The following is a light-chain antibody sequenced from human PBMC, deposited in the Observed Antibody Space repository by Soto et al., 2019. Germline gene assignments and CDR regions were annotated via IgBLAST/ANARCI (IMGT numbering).Light chain of an antibody. CDR1: SSDVGGYNY. V-gene: IGLV2-14*01. CDR2: DVS. J-gene: IGLJ2*01. CDR3: SSYTSSSTVI. Sequence: QSVLTQPASVSGSPGQSITISCTGTSSDVGGYNYVSWYQQHPGKAPKFMIYDVSNRPSGVSNRFSGSRSGNTASLTISGLQAEDEADYYCSSYTSSSTVIFGGGTQLTVL.